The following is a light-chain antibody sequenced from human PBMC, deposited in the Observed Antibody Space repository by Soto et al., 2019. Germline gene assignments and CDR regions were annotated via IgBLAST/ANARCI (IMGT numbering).Light chain of an antibody. CDR1: QSVGSN. CDR2: DAS. V-gene: IGKV3-15*01. Sequence: EIVMTQSPATLSASPGERAPLSCGASQSVGSNLAWYQQKPGQAPRLLIYDASTRATGIPASFSGSGSGTEFTLTIRSLQSEDSAVYYCQQYNSWPYTFGQGTKVDTK. J-gene: IGKJ2*01. CDR3: QQYNSWPYT.